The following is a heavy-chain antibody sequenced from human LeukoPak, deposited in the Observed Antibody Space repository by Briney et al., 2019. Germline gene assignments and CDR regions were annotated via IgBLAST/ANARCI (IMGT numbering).Heavy chain of an antibody. D-gene: IGHD3-22*01. V-gene: IGHV4-34*01. J-gene: IGHJ4*02. CDR1: GGSFSGYY. Sequence: KPSETLSLTCAVYGGSFSGYYWSRIRQPPGKGLEWIGEINHSGSTNYNPSLKSRVTISVDTSKNQFSLKLSSVTAADTAVYYCARLVSYYYDSSGYSVIDYWGQGTLVTVSS. CDR2: INHSGST. CDR3: ARLVSYYYDSSGYSVIDY.